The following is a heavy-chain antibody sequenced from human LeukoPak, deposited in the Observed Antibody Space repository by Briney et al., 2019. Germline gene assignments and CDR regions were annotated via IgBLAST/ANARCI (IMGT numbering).Heavy chain of an antibody. Sequence: GASVTVSCKASGGTFSSYAISWVRQAPGQGLEWMGGIIPIFGTANYAQKFQGRVTITADESTSTAYMELSSLRSEDTAVYYCASARDYGDFTYWGQGALVTVSS. CDR2: IIPIFGTA. V-gene: IGHV1-69*01. CDR1: GGTFSSYA. D-gene: IGHD4-17*01. J-gene: IGHJ4*02. CDR3: ASARDYGDFTY.